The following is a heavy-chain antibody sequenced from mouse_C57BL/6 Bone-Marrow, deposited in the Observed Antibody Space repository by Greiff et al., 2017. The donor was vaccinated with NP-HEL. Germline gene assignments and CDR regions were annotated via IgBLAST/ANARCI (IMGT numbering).Heavy chain of an antibody. CDR1: GFTFSSYG. V-gene: IGHV5-6*02. CDR2: ISSGGSYT. D-gene: IGHD2-2*01. Sequence: EVKLVESGGDLVKPGGSLKLSCAASGFTFSSYGMSWVRQTPDKRLEWVATISSGGSYTYYPDSVKGRFTISRDNAKNTLYLQMSSLKSEDTAMYYCARRGGYDAYWGQGTLVTVSA. CDR3: ARRGGYDAY. J-gene: IGHJ3*01.